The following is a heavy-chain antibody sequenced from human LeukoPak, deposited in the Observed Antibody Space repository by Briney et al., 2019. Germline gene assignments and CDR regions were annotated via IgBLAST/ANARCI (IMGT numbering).Heavy chain of an antibody. CDR3: APWGRYDRSDYYAFDY. J-gene: IGHJ4*02. CDR1: GYTFTDYY. Sequence: ASVKVSCKASGYTFTDYYMHWVRQAPGQALEWVGWNKPSKGDTNYTQKFQRRVTRTRDTSISTAYLELSRLRSDDTAVYYCAPWGRYDRSDYYAFDYWGQGTLVTVSS. V-gene: IGHV1-2*02. D-gene: IGHD3-22*01. CDR2: NKPSKGDT.